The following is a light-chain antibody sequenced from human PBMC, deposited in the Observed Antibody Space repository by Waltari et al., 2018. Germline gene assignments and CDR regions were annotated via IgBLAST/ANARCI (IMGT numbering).Light chain of an antibody. V-gene: IGLV1-51*02. Sequence: QSVLTQPTSVSAAPGQRVTISCSGGSSNIGNNYVSWYRQFPGTAPKLLIYENTERPSGIPGRFSGSKSGTSATLDITGLQAGDEADYYCGTWDNSLSGAVFGGGTHLTVL. CDR2: ENT. CDR3: GTWDNSLSGAV. CDR1: SSNIGNNY. J-gene: IGLJ7*01.